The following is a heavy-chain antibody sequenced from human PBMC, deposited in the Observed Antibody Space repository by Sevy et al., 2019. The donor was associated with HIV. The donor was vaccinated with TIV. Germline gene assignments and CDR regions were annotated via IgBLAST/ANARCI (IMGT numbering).Heavy chain of an antibody. CDR2: ISSSGSTI. D-gene: IGHD3-10*01. V-gene: IGHV3-11*01. Sequence: GGSLRLSCAASGFTFSDYYMSWIRQAPGKGLEWVSYISSSGSTIYYADSVKGRFTISRDNAKNSLYLQMNSLRAEDTAVYYCASYNSMVRGVTYYYYYGMDVWGQGTTVTVSS. CDR3: ASYNSMVRGVTYYYYYGMDV. CDR1: GFTFSDYY. J-gene: IGHJ6*02.